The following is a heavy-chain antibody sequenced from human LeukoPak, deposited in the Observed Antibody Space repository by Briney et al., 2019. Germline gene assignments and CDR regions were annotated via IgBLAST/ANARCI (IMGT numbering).Heavy chain of an antibody. V-gene: IGHV3-33*01. CDR3: TRYNNDHFDY. J-gene: IGHJ4*02. CDR2: IAYDGSRT. D-gene: IGHD1-14*01. CDR1: GFTFGGYA. Sequence: GGSLRLSCAGSGFTFGGYAMRWFRQTPGKGLEWVAVIAYDGSRTFYADSVKGRFTISRDNSKNTMSVQMDDLRAEDTAVYYCTRYNNDHFDYWGQGTLVTVSS.